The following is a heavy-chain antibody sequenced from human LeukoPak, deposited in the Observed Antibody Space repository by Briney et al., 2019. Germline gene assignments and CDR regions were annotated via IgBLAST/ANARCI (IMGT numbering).Heavy chain of an antibody. CDR1: GYRFTSYW. CDR2: IYPSDSDA. CDR3: ASEYCSGGNCYFDY. V-gene: IGHV5-51*01. J-gene: IGHJ4*02. D-gene: IGHD2-15*01. Sequence: GESLKISCKASGYRFTSYWIGWVRQMPGKGLEWVGIIYPSDSDARCSPSFQGQVTISADKSISTAYLQWSSLKASDTAIYYCASEYCSGGNCYFDYWGQGTLVTVSS.